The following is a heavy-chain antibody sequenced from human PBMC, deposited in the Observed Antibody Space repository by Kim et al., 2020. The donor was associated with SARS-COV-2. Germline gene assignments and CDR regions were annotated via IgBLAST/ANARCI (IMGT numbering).Heavy chain of an antibody. D-gene: IGHD3-10*01. Sequence: SETLSLTCTVSGGSISSSSYYWGWIRQPPGKGLEWIGSIYYSGSTYYNPSLKSRVTISVDTSKNQFSLKLSSVTAADTAVYYCARLLGWFGRSLYYFDYWGQGTLVTVSS. V-gene: IGHV4-39*01. CDR1: GGSISSSSYY. CDR3: ARLLGWFGRSLYYFDY. CDR2: IYYSGST. J-gene: IGHJ4*02.